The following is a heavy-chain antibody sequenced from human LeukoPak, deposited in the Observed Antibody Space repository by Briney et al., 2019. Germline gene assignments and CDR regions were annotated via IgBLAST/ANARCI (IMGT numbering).Heavy chain of an antibody. Sequence: GSLRLSCAAPGFNFEIYWINWVRQAPGKGLEWVANMGQDGSDKYYVDSVKGRFTISRDNAKNSVHLQMNSLRAEDTAVYYCARDLDSSGLSGAFDIWGQGTMVTVS. D-gene: IGHD3-22*01. J-gene: IGHJ3*02. CDR1: GFNFEIYW. CDR2: MGQDGSDK. CDR3: ARDLDSSGLSGAFDI. V-gene: IGHV3-7*01.